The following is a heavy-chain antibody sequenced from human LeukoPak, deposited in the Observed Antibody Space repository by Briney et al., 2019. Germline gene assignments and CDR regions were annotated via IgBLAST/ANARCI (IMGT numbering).Heavy chain of an antibody. CDR1: GYTFTNYY. CDR3: ARDRGLARYYYYYGMDV. D-gene: IGHD3-10*01. Sequence: ASVKVSCKASGYTFTNYYMHWVRQAPGQGLEWMGIINPSGGSTSYAQKFQGRVTMTRDTSTSTVYMELSRLRSDDTAVYYCARDRGLARYYYYYGMDVWGQGTTVTVSS. V-gene: IGHV1-46*01. CDR2: INPSGGST. J-gene: IGHJ6*02.